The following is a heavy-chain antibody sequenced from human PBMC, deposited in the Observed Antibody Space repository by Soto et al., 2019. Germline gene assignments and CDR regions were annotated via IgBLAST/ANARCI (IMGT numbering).Heavy chain of an antibody. D-gene: IGHD3-3*01. J-gene: IGHJ4*02. CDR1: GFTLGTYG. CDR2: ITGGNT. V-gene: IGHV3-23*01. Sequence: VQLLESGGGLIQPGGSLRLSCAASGFTLGTYGMGWVRQAPGKGLEWVSTITGGNTYYAASVKGRFTISRDNSKNTLYLQMSSRRAEDTALYYCAKDKERGGYDSYFDSWGQGTLVTVSS. CDR3: AKDKERGGYDSYFDS.